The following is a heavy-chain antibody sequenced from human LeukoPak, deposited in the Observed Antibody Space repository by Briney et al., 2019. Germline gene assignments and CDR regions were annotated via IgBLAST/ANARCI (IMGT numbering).Heavy chain of an antibody. J-gene: IGHJ4*02. CDR2: ISSSGTTI. V-gene: IGHV3-11*01. D-gene: IGHD7-27*01. CDR1: GFTFSDYY. CDR3: AKDGGLWVSAHWGDS. Sequence: KSGGSLRLSCAASGFTFSDYYMSWIRQAPGKGLEWVSYISSSGTTISYTDSVKGRFTVSRDNSKNTLYLQMNSLRAEDTAVYYCAKDGGLWVSAHWGDSWGRGTLVTVSS.